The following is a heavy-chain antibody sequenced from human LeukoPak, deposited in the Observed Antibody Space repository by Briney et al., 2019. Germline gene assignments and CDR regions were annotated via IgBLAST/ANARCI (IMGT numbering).Heavy chain of an antibody. Sequence: GGSLRLSCAASGFTFSDYYMSWIRQAPGKGLEWVSYISSSSDYTNYADSVKGRFTISRDNAKNSLYLQMNSLRVEDTAVYYCARDGLVESGYYDSSGYYPYSWGQGTLVTVSS. CDR2: ISSSSDYT. CDR3: ARDGLVESGYYDSSGYYPYS. D-gene: IGHD3-22*01. V-gene: IGHV3-11*06. CDR1: GFTFSDYY. J-gene: IGHJ4*02.